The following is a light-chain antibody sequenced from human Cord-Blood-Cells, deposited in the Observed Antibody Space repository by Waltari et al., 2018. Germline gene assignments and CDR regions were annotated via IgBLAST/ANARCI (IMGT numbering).Light chain of an antibody. V-gene: IGLV2-14*03. CDR1: SSDVGGYNY. J-gene: IGLJ3*02. CDR2: DVS. Sequence: QSALTQPASVSGSPGQSITMSCTGTSSDVGGYNYVSWYQQHPGKAPKLMIYDVSNRPSGCANRFSGSKSGNTASLTISGLQAEDEADYYCSSYTSSSTLVFGGGTKRTVL. CDR3: SSYTSSSTLV.